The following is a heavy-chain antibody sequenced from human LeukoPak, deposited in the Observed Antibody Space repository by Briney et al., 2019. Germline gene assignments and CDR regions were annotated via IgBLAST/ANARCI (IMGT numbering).Heavy chain of an antibody. CDR2: ISYDGSNK. D-gene: IGHD3-22*01. Sequence: GRSLRLSCAASGFTFSSYAMHWVRQAPGKGLEWVAVISYDGSNKYYADSVKGRFTISRDNSKNTLYLQMNSLRAEDTAVYYCARDWVLDSSGYHPHPFDYWGQGTLVTVSS. CDR3: ARDWVLDSSGYHPHPFDY. J-gene: IGHJ4*02. CDR1: GFTFSSYA. V-gene: IGHV3-30*04.